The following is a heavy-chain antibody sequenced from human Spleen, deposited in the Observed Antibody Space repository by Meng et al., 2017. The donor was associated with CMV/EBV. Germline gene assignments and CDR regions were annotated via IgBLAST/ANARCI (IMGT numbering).Heavy chain of an antibody. CDR2: INPNSGGT. CDR1: GYTFTGYY. D-gene: IGHD1-26*01. Sequence: QGQLVPAGAEVKKPGASVKVSCKASGYTFTGYYMHWVRQAPGQGLEWMGWINPNSGGTNYAQKFQGRVTMTRDTSISTAYMELSRLRSDDTAVYYCARDRALGGSPAGYWGQGTLVTVSS. J-gene: IGHJ4*02. V-gene: IGHV1-2*02. CDR3: ARDRALGGSPAGY.